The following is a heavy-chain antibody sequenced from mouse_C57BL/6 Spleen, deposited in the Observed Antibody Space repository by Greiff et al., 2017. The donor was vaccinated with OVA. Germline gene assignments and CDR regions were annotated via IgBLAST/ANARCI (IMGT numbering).Heavy chain of an antibody. D-gene: IGHD1-1*01. Sequence: VQLQQPGAELVKPGASVKLSCKASGYTFTSYWMHWVKQRPGQGLEWIGMIHPNSGSTNYNEKFKSKATLTVDKSSSTAYMQLSSLTSEDSAVYYCARSYYGSRGYYAMDYWGQGTSVTVSS. CDR2: IHPNSGST. CDR1: GYTFTSYW. J-gene: IGHJ4*01. CDR3: ARSYYGSRGYYAMDY. V-gene: IGHV1-64*01.